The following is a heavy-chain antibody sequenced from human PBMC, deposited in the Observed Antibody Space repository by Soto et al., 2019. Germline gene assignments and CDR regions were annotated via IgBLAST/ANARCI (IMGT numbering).Heavy chain of an antibody. V-gene: IGHV5-10-1*01. J-gene: IGHJ4*02. D-gene: IGHD6-19*01. CDR1: GYIFTSYC. CDR2: IDPSDSYT. Sequence: GXSWKISFRGSGYIFTSYCLRGVRQMPGKGLEWMGRIDPSDSYTNYSPSFQGHVTISADKSISTAYLQWSSLKASDTAMYYCARSLSSSGWYVGYWGQGTLVTVS. CDR3: ARSLSSSGWYVGY.